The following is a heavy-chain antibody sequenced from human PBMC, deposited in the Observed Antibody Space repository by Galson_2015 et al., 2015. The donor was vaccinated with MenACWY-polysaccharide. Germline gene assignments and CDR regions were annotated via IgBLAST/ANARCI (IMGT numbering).Heavy chain of an antibody. CDR3: ARASTLATVTDLDY. J-gene: IGHJ4*02. Sequence: SVKVSCKASGYTFTSYGISWVRQAPGQGLEWMGRIIPILGIANYAQKFQGRVTITADKSTSTAYMELSSLRSEDTAVYYCARASTLATVTDLDYWGQGTLVTVSS. D-gene: IGHD4-17*01. CDR1: GYTFTSYG. CDR2: IIPILGIA. V-gene: IGHV1-69*04.